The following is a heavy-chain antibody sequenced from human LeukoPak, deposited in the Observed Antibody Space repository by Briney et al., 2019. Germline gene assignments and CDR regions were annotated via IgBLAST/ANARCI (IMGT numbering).Heavy chain of an antibody. CDR1: GGTFSSYG. J-gene: IGHJ4*02. Sequence: ASVKVSCKASGGTFSSYGISWVRQAPGQGLEWMGWISAYNGNTNYAQKLQGRVTMTTDTSTSTAYMELRSLRSDDTAVYYCARDPLLVLMVYAMGSPYFDYWGQGTLVTVSS. CDR2: ISAYNGNT. CDR3: ARDPLLVLMVYAMGSPYFDY. D-gene: IGHD2-8*01. V-gene: IGHV1-18*01.